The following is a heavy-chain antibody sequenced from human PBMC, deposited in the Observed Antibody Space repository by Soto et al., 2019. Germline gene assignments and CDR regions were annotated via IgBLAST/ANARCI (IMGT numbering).Heavy chain of an antibody. CDR3: ARDIPPNSSGYYFHAMDV. CDR1: GFTFSSHN. CDR2: ISSSGSYF. V-gene: IGHV3-21*01. D-gene: IGHD3-10*01. J-gene: IGHJ6*02. Sequence: GGSLRLSCAASGFTFSSHNMNWVRQAPGKGPEWVASISSSGSYFYYTAAVKGRFTISRNNANNSLYLEMNSLRAEDAAVYYCARDIPPNSSGYYFHAMDVWGQGTTVTVSS.